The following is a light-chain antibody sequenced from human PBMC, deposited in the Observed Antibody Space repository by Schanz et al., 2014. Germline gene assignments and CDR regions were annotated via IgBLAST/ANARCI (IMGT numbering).Light chain of an antibody. CDR2: GAS. CDR1: QSVSSSY. Sequence: EIVLTQSPGTLSLSPGERATLSCRASQSVSSSYLAWYQQKPGQAPRLLIDGASTRATGIPARFSGSGSGTDFTLTISRLEPEDFATYYCQQYYSYPLTFGGGTKVEIK. J-gene: IGKJ4*01. CDR3: QQYYSYPLT. V-gene: IGKV3-20*01.